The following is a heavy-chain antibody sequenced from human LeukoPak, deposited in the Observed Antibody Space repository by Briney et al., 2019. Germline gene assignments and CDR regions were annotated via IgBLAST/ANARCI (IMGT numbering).Heavy chain of an antibody. V-gene: IGHV1-8*01. Sequence: GASVKVSCKASGYTFTSYDINWLRQATGQGLELMGWMNPNSANTGYSQNLQGRVTMTRNTAITTTYMELNSLRSEDTAVYYCAIRFSRGSGSAIDYWGQGTLVTVSS. CDR1: GYTFTSYD. J-gene: IGHJ4*02. D-gene: IGHD3-10*01. CDR3: AIRFSRGSGSAIDY. CDR2: MNPNSANT.